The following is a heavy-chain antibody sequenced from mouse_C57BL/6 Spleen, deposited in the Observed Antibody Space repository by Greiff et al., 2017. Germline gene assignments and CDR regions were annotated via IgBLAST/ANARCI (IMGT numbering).Heavy chain of an antibody. Sequence: EVQLVESGGGLVKPGGSLKLSCAASGFTFSDYGMHWVRQAPEKGLEWVAYISSGSSTIYYADTVKGRFTISRDNAKNTLFLQMTSLRSEDTAMYYCARDYYGSSYDFYFDYWGQGTTLTVSS. CDR1: GFTFSDYG. CDR2: ISSGSSTI. J-gene: IGHJ2*01. V-gene: IGHV5-17*01. CDR3: ARDYYGSSYDFYFDY. D-gene: IGHD1-1*01.